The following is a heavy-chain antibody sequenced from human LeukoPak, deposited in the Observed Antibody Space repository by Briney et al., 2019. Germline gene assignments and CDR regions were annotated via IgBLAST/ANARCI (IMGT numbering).Heavy chain of an antibody. V-gene: IGHV4-34*01. CDR2: INHSGST. J-gene: IGHJ6*03. D-gene: IGHD3-9*01. CDR3: ATAAPLRYFARGYYYMDV. CDR1: GGSFSCYY. Sequence: SETLSLTCAVYGGSFSCYYWSWIPQPPGKGLEWIGEINHSGSTNYNPSLKSRVTISVDTSKNQFYLKLSSVTAADTALYYCATAAPLRYFARGYYYMDVCGKGTAVTVSS.